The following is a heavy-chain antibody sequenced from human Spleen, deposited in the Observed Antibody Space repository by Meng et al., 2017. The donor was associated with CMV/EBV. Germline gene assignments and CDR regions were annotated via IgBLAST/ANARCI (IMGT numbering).Heavy chain of an antibody. CDR3: ARLRYYDFWSGYYRGGYYGMDV. CDR1: GFTFNRYT. Sequence: GESLKISCAASGFTFNRYTMNWVRQAPGKGPEWVSSISSSSGKIYYADSVKGRFTISRDNAKDSLYLQMNSLRAEDTAVYYCARLRYYDFWSGYYRGGYYGMDVWGQGTTVTVSS. CDR2: ISSSSGKI. J-gene: IGHJ6*02. V-gene: IGHV3-21*01. D-gene: IGHD3-3*01.